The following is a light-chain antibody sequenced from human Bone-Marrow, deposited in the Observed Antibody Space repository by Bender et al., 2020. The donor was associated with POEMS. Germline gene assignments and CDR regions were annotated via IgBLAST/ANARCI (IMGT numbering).Light chain of an antibody. Sequence: HSVLAQPASVSGSPGQSITISCTGTGSDIGSYKYVSWYQQHPGKAPKLMIYEVSKRPSEVPDRFSGSKSGNTASLTVSGLQAEDEADYYCSSYTVSNNLVFGGGTKLTVL. CDR3: SSYTVSNNLV. V-gene: IGLV2-8*01. CDR1: GSDIGSYKY. J-gene: IGLJ3*02. CDR2: EVS.